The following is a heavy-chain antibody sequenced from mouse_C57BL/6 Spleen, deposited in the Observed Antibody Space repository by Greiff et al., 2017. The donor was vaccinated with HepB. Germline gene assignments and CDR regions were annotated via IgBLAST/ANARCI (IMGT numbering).Heavy chain of an antibody. CDR2: IDPETGGT. J-gene: IGHJ2*01. V-gene: IGHV1-15*01. D-gene: IGHD3-3*01. CDR1: GYTFTDYE. CDR3: TRRGTSDYFDY. Sequence: LVESGAELVRPGASVTLSCKASGYTFTDYEMHWVKQTPVHGLEWIGAIDPETGGTAYNQKFKGKAILTADKSSSTAYMELRSLTSEDSAVYYCTRRGTSDYFDYWGQGTTLTVSS.